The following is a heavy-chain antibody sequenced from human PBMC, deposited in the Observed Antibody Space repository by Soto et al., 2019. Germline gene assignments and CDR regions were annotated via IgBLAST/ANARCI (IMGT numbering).Heavy chain of an antibody. CDR1: GGTFSSYA. CDR2: IIPIFGTA. J-gene: IGHJ6*02. D-gene: IGHD2-15*01. Sequence: ASVKVSCKASGGTFSSYAISWVRQAPGQGLEWMGGIIPIFGTANYAQKFQGRVTITADESTSTAYMELSSLRSEDTAVYYCARDLRSVGYCSGGSCYEGPGILYYGMDVWGQGTTVTVSS. V-gene: IGHV1-69*13. CDR3: ARDLRSVGYCSGGSCYEGPGILYYGMDV.